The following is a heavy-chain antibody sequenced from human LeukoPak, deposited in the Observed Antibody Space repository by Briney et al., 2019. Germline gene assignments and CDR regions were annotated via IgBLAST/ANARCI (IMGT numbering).Heavy chain of an antibody. J-gene: IGHJ4*02. CDR3: AKDRTYYYESRGYFDY. CDR2: ISGSGGST. Sequence: GGSLRLSCAASGFTFSSYAISWVRQAPGKGLEWVSTISGSGGSTYYADSVKGRFTISRDSSKNTLYLQMNSLRAEDTAVYYCAKDRTYYYESRGYFDYWGQGTLVTVSS. CDR1: GFTFSSYA. D-gene: IGHD3-22*01. V-gene: IGHV3-23*01.